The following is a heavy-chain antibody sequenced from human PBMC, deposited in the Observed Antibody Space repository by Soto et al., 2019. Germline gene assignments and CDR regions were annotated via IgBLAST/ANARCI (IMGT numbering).Heavy chain of an antibody. J-gene: IGHJ6*02. CDR2: INAGNGNT. Sequence: ASVKVSCKASGYTFTSYAMHWVRQAPGQRLEWMGWINAGNGNTKYSQKFQGRVTITRDTSASTAYMELSSLRSEDTAVYYCARDRGGIVVVPAPAGYYGMDVWGQGTTVTVSS. CDR3: ARDRGGIVVVPAPAGYYGMDV. CDR1: GYTFTSYA. D-gene: IGHD2-2*01. V-gene: IGHV1-3*01.